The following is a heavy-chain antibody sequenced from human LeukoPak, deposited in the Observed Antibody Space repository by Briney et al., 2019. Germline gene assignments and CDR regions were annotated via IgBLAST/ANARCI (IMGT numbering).Heavy chain of an antibody. Sequence: SETLSLTCTVSGGSINNYYWSWIRQPPGKGLEWIGYIYYSGSTNYNPSLKSRVTISVDTSKNQFSLKLSSVTAADTAVYYCARDRIPDYWGQGTLVTVSS. V-gene: IGHV4-59*01. J-gene: IGHJ4*02. CDR3: ARDRIPDY. D-gene: IGHD2-15*01. CDR1: GGSINNYY. CDR2: IYYSGST.